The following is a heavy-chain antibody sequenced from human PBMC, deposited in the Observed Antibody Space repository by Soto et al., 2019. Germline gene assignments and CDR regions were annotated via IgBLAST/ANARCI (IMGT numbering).Heavy chain of an antibody. CDR1: GFTFSSYA. CDR3: AKLPPGQMMEPPDY. V-gene: IGHV3-23*01. D-gene: IGHD1-1*01. J-gene: IGHJ4*02. CDR2: ISGSGGST. Sequence: EVQLLESGGGLVQPGGSLRLSCAASGFTFSSYAMSWVRQAPGKGLEWVSAISGSGGSTYYADAVKGRFTISRDNSKNTLYLQMNSLRAEDTAGYYCAKLPPGQMMEPPDYWGQGTLVTVSS.